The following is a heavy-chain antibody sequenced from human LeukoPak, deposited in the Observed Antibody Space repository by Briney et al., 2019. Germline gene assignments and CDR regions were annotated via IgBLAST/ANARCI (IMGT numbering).Heavy chain of an antibody. CDR3: ARGGVAVAGVPYYYYGMDV. CDR2: IYYSGST. J-gene: IGHJ6*02. D-gene: IGHD6-19*01. V-gene: IGHV4-59*12. Sequence: SETLSLTCTVSGGSISSYYWSWIRQPPGKGLEWIGYIYYSGSTNYNPSLKSRVTISVDTSKNQFSLKLSSVTAADTAVYYCARGGVAVAGVPYYYYGMDVWGQGTTVTVSS. CDR1: GGSISSYY.